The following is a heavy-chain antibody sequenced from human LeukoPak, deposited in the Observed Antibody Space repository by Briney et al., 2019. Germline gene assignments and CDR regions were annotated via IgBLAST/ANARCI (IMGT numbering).Heavy chain of an antibody. CDR3: ARNASIGLDT. CDR1: GGSFSGYY. CDR2: IYYSGST. J-gene: IGHJ4*02. Sequence: SETLSLTCAVYGGSFSGYYWSWIRQPPGKGLEWIGYIYYSGSTKYNPSLKSRVTISEDTSKNQFSLKVSSVTAADTAVYYCARNASIGLDTGGQGPLATVP. D-gene: IGHD2-2*01. V-gene: IGHV4-59*01.